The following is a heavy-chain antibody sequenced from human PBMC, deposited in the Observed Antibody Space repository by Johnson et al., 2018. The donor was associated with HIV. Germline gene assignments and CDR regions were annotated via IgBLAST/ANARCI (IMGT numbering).Heavy chain of an antibody. V-gene: IGHV3-30*02. J-gene: IGHJ3*02. CDR3: AKDLALLSGSYPDAFDI. CDR1: GFTVSSTY. Sequence: VQLLESGGGVVQPGRSLRLSCAASGFTVSSTYMRWVRQAPGKGLEWVAFIRYDGSNKYYADSVKGRFTISRDNSKNTLYLQMNSLRADDTAVYYCAKDLALLSGSYPDAFDIWGQGTMVTVSS. CDR2: IRYDGSNK. D-gene: IGHD3-10*01.